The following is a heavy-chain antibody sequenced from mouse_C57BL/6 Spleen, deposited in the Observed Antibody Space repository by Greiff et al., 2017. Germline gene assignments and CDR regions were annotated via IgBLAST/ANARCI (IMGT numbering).Heavy chain of an antibody. CDR1: GYTFTSYW. D-gene: IGHD2-2*01. V-gene: IGHV1-64*01. CDR3: ARSDYGYWLAMDG. J-gene: IGHJ4*01. Sequence: QVQLQQPGAELVKPGASVKLSCKASGYTFTSYWMTWVKQRPGQGLEWIGMIHPNSGSTNYNEKFKSKATLTVDKSSSTAYMQLSSLTSEDSAVYYCARSDYGYWLAMDGWGQATTVTVSS. CDR2: IHPNSGST.